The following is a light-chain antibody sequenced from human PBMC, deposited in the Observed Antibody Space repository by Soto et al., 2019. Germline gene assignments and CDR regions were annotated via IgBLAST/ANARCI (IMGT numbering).Light chain of an antibody. CDR2: DVT. J-gene: IGLJ3*02. CDR3: SSFASSNTWV. CDR1: SSDVGAYNY. Sequence: QSALTQPPSASGSPGQSVTISCTGTSSDVGAYNYVSWYQQHAGKAPKLVIYDVTKRPSGVPDRFSGSKSANTASLTVSGLQAEDEADYYCSSFASSNTWVFGGRTKVTVL. V-gene: IGLV2-8*01.